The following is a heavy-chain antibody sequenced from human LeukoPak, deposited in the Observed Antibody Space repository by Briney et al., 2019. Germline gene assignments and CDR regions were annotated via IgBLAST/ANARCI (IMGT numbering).Heavy chain of an antibody. CDR2: IYTSGST. Sequence: PSQTLSLTCTVSGGSISTYYWSWIRQPAGKGLEWIGRIYTSGSTDYNPSLKSRVTMSLDTSKNQFSLKLSSVTGADTAVYYCARHKRTSYYDGLDVWGQGTTVTVSS. V-gene: IGHV4-4*07. CDR1: GGSISTYY. J-gene: IGHJ6*02. CDR3: ARHKRTSYYDGLDV.